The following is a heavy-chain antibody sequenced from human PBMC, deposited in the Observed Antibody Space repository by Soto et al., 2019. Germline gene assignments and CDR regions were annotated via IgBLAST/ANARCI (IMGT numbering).Heavy chain of an antibody. V-gene: IGHV1-69*12. J-gene: IGHJ6*02. CDR2: IIPIFPTP. CDR3: XXXXXXXXXXXXXXXXXDV. Sequence: QVQLVQSGAEVKKPGSSVTVSCKASGGTFGNSAISWVRQAPGQGLEGMGGIIPIFPTPDYAQKFQERVTITADESTSTSYRELTSLRSDDTXXXXXXXXXXXXXXXXXXXXXXDVWGQGTTVX. CDR1: GGTFGNSA.